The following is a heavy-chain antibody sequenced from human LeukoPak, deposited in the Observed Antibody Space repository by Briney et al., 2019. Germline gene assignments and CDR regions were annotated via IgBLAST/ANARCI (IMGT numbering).Heavy chain of an antibody. CDR2: FYPEDGET. CDR3: ATDLGLQRTTGD. Sequence: ASVKVSCKVSGYTLTELFMHWVPEAPGKGREGGGGFYPEDGETIYTQKYQGRVTMTEATSTHTAYMELSSLRSEETAVYYCATDLGLQRTTGDWGQGTLVTVSS. V-gene: IGHV1-24*01. D-gene: IGHD5-18*01. CDR1: GYTLTELF. J-gene: IGHJ4*02.